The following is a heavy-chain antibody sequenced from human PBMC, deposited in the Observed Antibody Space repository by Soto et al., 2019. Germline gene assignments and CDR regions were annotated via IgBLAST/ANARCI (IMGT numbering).Heavy chain of an antibody. J-gene: IGHJ4*02. D-gene: IGHD3-3*02. CDR1: GYTFLDFY. Sequence: QVQLVQSGTEVKKPGASVKVSCKASGYTFLDFYTHWVRQAPGQGLEWMGFINPSGGGTTYAQQFQGRLTMTRDTSTSTVYMELISLRSEDTAMYYCARDKPFSAGYWGQGTLVT. CDR3: ARDKPFSAGY. V-gene: IGHV1-46*01. CDR2: INPSGGGT.